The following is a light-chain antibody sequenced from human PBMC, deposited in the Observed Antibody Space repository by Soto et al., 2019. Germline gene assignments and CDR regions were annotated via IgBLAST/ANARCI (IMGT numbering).Light chain of an antibody. CDR2: AAS. Sequence: DIQMTQSPSSLSASVGDRVTITCRASQSISSSLNWYQQKPGKAPNLLIYAASNLQSGVPSRFSGSGSGTDFTLTISSLQPEDFATYYCQQSYSTPWTFGQGTKVEIK. V-gene: IGKV1-39*01. CDR1: QSISSS. CDR3: QQSYSTPWT. J-gene: IGKJ1*01.